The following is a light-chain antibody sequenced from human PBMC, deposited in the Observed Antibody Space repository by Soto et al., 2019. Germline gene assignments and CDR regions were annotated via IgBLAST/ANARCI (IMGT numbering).Light chain of an antibody. CDR2: DVS. CDR3: SSYTTSNTRQIV. V-gene: IGLV2-14*01. Sequence: QPVLAHPASVSGSPGQWITISCTGTSSDVGGYNYVSWYQQHPGKAPKFMIYDVSNRPSGVSNRFSGSKSGNTASLTISGLQAEHEADYYCSSYTTSNTRQIVFGTGTKVTVL. CDR1: SSDVGGYNY. J-gene: IGLJ1*01.